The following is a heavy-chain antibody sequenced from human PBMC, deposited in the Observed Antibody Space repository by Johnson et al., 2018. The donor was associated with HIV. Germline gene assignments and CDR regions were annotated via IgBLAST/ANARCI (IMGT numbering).Heavy chain of an antibody. CDR3: ARDLRVVVAAPIGAVTSHVFDI. D-gene: IGHD2-15*01. Sequence: VQLVESGGGLVQPGRSLRLSCAASGFTFADYAMHWVRQAPGKGLEWVPGINWNGGSTGYADSVKGRFTISSDNAKNSLYLQMNSLRAEDTALYYCARDLRVVVAAPIGAVTSHVFDIWGQGTMVTVSS. J-gene: IGHJ3*02. CDR1: GFTFADYA. V-gene: IGHV3-9*01. CDR2: INWNGGST.